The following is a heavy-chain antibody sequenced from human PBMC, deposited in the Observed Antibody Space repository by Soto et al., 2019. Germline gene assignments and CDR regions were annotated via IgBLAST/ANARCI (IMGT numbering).Heavy chain of an antibody. V-gene: IGHV1-18*01. J-gene: IGHJ5*02. CDR2: ISAYNGNT. CDR3: AGDRGPWPSEGEFAR. CDR1: GYTFTTYG. D-gene: IGHD3-10*01. Sequence: QVQLVQSGAEVKKPGASVKVSCKASGYTFTTYGINWVRQAPGQGLEWMGWISAYNGNTNYAQKLQGRVTMTTDTPPRTAYMALRMTRPADTAVYYCAGDRGPWPSEGEFARWGQGTLVTASS.